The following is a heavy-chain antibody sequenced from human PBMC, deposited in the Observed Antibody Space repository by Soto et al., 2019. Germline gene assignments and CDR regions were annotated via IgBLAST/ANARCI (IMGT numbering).Heavy chain of an antibody. CDR2: ISGSDDST. CDR1: GFTFSSYA. V-gene: IGHV3-23*01. D-gene: IGHD6-6*01. Sequence: EAQLLESGGGLVQPGGSLRLSCGASGFTFSSYAMSWVRQSPGKGLEWVSVISGSDDSTYYADSVKGRFTIARDNSKNTLYLQMTSLRAEDTAVYYCAKRSSSSTFDYWGQGTLVTVSS. J-gene: IGHJ4*02. CDR3: AKRSSSSTFDY.